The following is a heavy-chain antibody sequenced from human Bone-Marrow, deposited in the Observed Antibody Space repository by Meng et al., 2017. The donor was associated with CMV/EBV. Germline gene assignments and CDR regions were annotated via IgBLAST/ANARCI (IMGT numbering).Heavy chain of an antibody. CDR3: ARVRSVYSGYYLFDY. CDR1: DSSISSHYF. Sequence: GSLRLSCTVSDSSISSHYFWAWIRQSPEEGLEWIGTISHSGYAYYNPSLMSRVTMSVDTSKSQFSLRVNSVTAADTALYYCARVRSVYSGYYLFDYWGQGTLVTVSS. V-gene: IGHV4-38-2*02. D-gene: IGHD3-22*01. J-gene: IGHJ4*02. CDR2: ISHSGYA.